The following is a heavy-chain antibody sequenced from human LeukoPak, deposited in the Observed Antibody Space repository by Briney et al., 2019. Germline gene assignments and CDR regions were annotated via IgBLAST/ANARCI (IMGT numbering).Heavy chain of an antibody. D-gene: IGHD5-12*01. CDR2: IYTSGST. Sequence: PSETLSLTCTVSGGSISSSSYYWGWIRQPAGKGLEWIGRIYTSGSTNYNPSLKSRVTMPVDTSKNQFSLKLSSVTAADTAVYYCARDYAGYGGAFDIWGQGTMVTVSS. CDR3: ARDYAGYGGAFDI. CDR1: GGSISSSSYY. J-gene: IGHJ3*02. V-gene: IGHV4-61*02.